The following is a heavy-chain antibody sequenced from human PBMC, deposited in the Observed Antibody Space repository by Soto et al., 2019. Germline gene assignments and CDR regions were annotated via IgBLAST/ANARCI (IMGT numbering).Heavy chain of an antibody. Sequence: QVQLQESGPGLVKPSQTLSLTCTVSGGSIRSGGYYWSWIRQDPGKGLEWIGYIYYSGSTYYNPSLKSRVTISVDTSKNQFSLKLSSVTAADTAVYYCAREKGYGYNGFDYWGQGTLVTVSS. CDR2: IYYSGST. CDR1: GGSIRSGGYY. D-gene: IGHD6-25*01. V-gene: IGHV4-31*03. J-gene: IGHJ4*02. CDR3: AREKGYGYNGFDY.